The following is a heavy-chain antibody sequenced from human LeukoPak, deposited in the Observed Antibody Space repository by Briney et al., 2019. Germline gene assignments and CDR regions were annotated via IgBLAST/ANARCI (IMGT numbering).Heavy chain of an antibody. J-gene: IGHJ5*02. Sequence: QSGGSLRLSCAGSGFTFTNFAMSWVRQAPGKGLEWVSAISGSGGSTYYADSVKGRFTISRDNSKNTLYLQMNSLRAEDTAVYYCAKDFFYYDSSGSWGQGTLVTVSS. CDR1: GFTFTNFA. CDR3: AKDFFYYDSSGS. D-gene: IGHD3-22*01. CDR2: ISGSGGST. V-gene: IGHV3-23*01.